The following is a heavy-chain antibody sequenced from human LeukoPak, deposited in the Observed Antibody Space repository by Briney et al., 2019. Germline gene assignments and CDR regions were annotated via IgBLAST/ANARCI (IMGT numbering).Heavy chain of an antibody. Sequence: PGGSLRLSCAASGFTFSSYCMSWVRQAPGEGLEWVSAIRGSGGSTYYADSVKGRFTISRDNSKNTLYLQMNSLRAEGTAVYYCAITGDSSGYYYVTGQFDYWGQGTLVTVSS. J-gene: IGHJ4*02. CDR1: GFTFSSYC. CDR3: AITGDSSGYYYVTGQFDY. D-gene: IGHD3-22*01. V-gene: IGHV3-23*01. CDR2: IRGSGGST.